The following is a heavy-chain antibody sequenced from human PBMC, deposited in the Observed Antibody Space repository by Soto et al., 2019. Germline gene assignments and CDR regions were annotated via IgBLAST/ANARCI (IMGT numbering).Heavy chain of an antibody. Sequence: QLVQSGSEVKKPGSSVKVSCQASEGTFSGYGVTWVRQAPGQGLEWMGEFVPLFGTTNYAQRFSGRITITADESTSTAYMELRTLRSDGTAVYYCATDGHGVSSPPYFDNWGQGTLVTVSS. CDR2: FVPLFGTT. D-gene: IGHD3-16*01. J-gene: IGHJ4*02. V-gene: IGHV1-69*01. CDR1: EGTFSGYG. CDR3: ATDGHGVSSPPYFDN.